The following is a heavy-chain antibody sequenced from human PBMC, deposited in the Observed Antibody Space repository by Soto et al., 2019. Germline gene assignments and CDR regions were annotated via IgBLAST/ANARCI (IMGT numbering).Heavy chain of an antibody. D-gene: IGHD2-21*02. CDR1: GGYFSGYY. CDR2: INHSGST. Sequence: QVQLQQWGAGLLKPSETLSLTCAVYGGYFSGYYWSWIRQPPGKGLEWIGEINHSGSTNYNPSLKSRVTISVETSKNQFSLKLSSVTAADTAVYYCAREYGGNSGTFDYWGQGTLVTVSS. V-gene: IGHV4-34*01. J-gene: IGHJ4*02. CDR3: AREYGGNSGTFDY.